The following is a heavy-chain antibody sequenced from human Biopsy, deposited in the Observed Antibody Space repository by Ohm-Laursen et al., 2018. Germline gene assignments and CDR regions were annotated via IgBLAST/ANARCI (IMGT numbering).Heavy chain of an antibody. D-gene: IGHD5-24*01. Sequence: TLSLTRSVSGGPLNSYHWSWIRQPPGKGLEWIGYIYYSGIAANYNPSHKGRVTISVDTSKHQFSLRLTSATAADTAVYYCARGGFGLDGYNSPWGRGTLVIVSS. CDR3: ARGGFGLDGYNSP. CDR1: GGPLNSYH. J-gene: IGHJ5*02. CDR2: IYYSGIA. V-gene: IGHV4-59*01.